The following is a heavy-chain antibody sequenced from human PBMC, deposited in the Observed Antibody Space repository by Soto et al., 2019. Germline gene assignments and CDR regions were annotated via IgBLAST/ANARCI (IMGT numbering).Heavy chain of an antibody. Sequence: QVQLQESGPGLVKPSQTLSLTCTVSGVSISSGSYYWSWIRQPPGKGLEWIGFMSYSGITSYNAPLKRRITMSVDTSKSQFSLSLSFVTAADTAVYYCATMGTPATGLYYFDNWGQGTLVTVSS. CDR3: ATMGTPATGLYYFDN. V-gene: IGHV4-30-4*01. CDR1: GVSISSGSYY. D-gene: IGHD1-7*01. J-gene: IGHJ4*02. CDR2: MSYSGIT.